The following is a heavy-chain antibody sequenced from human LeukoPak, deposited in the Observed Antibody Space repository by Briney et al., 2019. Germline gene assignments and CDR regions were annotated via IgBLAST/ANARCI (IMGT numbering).Heavy chain of an antibody. V-gene: IGHV5-51*01. D-gene: IGHD3-22*01. CDR2: VYPGDSDT. CDR3: ARGLHFDSSGFFAAF. Sequence: GESLKISCHASGYSLTRYWIGWVRQMPGKGLEWMGIVYPGDSDTIYSPSFQGQVTISADRSITTAYLQLYRLKTSDTATYFCARGLHFDSSGFFAAFWGRGTLVTVSS. J-gene: IGHJ4*02. CDR1: GYSLTRYW.